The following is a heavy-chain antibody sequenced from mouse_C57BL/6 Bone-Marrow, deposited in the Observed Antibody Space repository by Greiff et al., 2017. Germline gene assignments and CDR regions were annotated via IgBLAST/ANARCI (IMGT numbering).Heavy chain of an antibody. D-gene: IGHD2-2*01. Sequence: EVQGVESGGDLVKPGGSLKLSCAASGFTFSSYGMSWVRQTPDKRLEWVATISSGGSYTYYPDSVKGRFTISRDNAKNTLYLQMSSLKSEDTAMYNCARKGRSYYGYDEGDYGGQGNTLTVSS. J-gene: IGHJ2*01. CDR1: GFTFSSYG. CDR3: ARKGRSYYGYDEGDY. CDR2: ISSGGSYT. V-gene: IGHV5-6*01.